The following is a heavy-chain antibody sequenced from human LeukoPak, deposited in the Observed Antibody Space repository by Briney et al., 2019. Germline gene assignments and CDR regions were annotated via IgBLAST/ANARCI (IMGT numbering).Heavy chain of an antibody. CDR1: GFTFSSYG. V-gene: IGHV3-49*04. J-gene: IGHJ4*02. CDR2: IRSKAYGGTT. Sequence: GGSLRLSCAASGFTFSSYGMSWVRQAPGKGLEWVGFIRSKAYGGTTEYAASVKGRFTISRDDSKSIAYLQMNSLKTEDTAVYYCTRDNPYGDPTDYWGQGTLVTVSS. CDR3: TRDNPYGDPTDY. D-gene: IGHD4-17*01.